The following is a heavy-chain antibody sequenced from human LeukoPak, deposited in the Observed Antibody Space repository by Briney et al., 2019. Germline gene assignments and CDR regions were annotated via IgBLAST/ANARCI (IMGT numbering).Heavy chain of an antibody. J-gene: IGHJ4*02. D-gene: IGHD2-2*01. CDR2: INPHSGGT. V-gene: IGHV1-2*02. CDR3: ARDVGEYCSSTNCYASHY. CDR1: GYTFTSYD. Sequence: ASVKVSCKASGYTFTSYDINWVRQAPGQGLEWMGWINPHSGGTNYAQKFQGGVTMTRDTSITTAYMELSSLRSDDTAVYYCARDVGEYCSSTNCYASHYWGQGTLVTVSS.